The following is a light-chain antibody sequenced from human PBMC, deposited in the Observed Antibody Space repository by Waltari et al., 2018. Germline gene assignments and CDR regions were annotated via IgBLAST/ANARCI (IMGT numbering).Light chain of an antibody. CDR3: HSRDSSGNVL. CDR2: GKN. V-gene: IGLV3-19*01. Sequence: SSELTQDPAVSVALGQTVRMTCQGASLRTKYVSWFHQKPVQAPALVIYGKNKRPSGNPDLFSASRSGSTASLTIIGAQAEDEADYYCHSRDSSGNVLIGGGTKLTVV. J-gene: IGLJ2*01. CDR1: SLRTKY.